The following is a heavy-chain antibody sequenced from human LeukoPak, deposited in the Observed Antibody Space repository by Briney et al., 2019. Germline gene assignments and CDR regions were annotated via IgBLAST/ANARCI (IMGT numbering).Heavy chain of an antibody. J-gene: IGHJ4*02. CDR3: ARDTRRIAAAGTNFDY. Sequence: SVKVSCKASGGTFSSYAISWVRQAPGQGLEWMGGIIPIFGTANYAQKFQGRVTITADESTSTAYMELSSLRSEDTAVYYCARDTRRIAAAGTNFDYWGQGTLVTVSS. CDR2: IIPIFGTA. V-gene: IGHV1-69*13. D-gene: IGHD6-13*01. CDR1: GGTFSSYA.